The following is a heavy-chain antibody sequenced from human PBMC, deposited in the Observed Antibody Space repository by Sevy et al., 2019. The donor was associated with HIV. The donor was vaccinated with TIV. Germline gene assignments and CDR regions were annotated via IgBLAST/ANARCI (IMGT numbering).Heavy chain of an antibody. CDR1: GFTFSTYG. D-gene: IGHD6-13*01. CDR2: IRYDGSNK. V-gene: IGHV3-30*02. Sequence: GGSLRLSCAASGFTFSTYGMHWVRQAPGKGLEWVAFIRYDGSNKYYPDSVKGRFTISRDNSKNTLYLQMNGLGPEDTAVYYCAKDPDRSSSWYDYWGQGTLVTVSS. CDR3: AKDPDRSSSWYDY. J-gene: IGHJ4*02.